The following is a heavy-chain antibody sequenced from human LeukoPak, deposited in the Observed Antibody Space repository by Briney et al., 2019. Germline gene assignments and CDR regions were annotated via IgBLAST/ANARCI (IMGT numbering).Heavy chain of an antibody. V-gene: IGHV3-7*01. J-gene: IGHJ6*02. CDR1: GFKFSDSL. CDR3: ATYKNWVAGDV. D-gene: IGHD1-14*01. CDR2: IKPDESEK. Sequence: GESLRLSCAASGFKFSDSLMSWVRQAPGKGPEWVANIKPDESEKHYVDSVKGQFTVSRDNRRNSLFLQMNSLRVEDTAVYYCATYKNWVAGDVWGQGTTVSVSS.